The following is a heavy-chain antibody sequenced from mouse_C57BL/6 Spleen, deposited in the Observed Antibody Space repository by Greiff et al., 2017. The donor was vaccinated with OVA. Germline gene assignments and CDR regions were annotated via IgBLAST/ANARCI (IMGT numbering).Heavy chain of an antibody. J-gene: IGHJ4*01. CDR3: ARETMVTTKAMDY. Sequence: EVKLMESGGDLVKPGGSLKLSCAVSGFTFSSYGMSWVRQTPDKRLEWVASISSGGSYTYYPDSVKGRFTISRDNAKNTLYLQMSSLKSEDTAMYYGARETMVTTKAMDYWGQGTSVTVSS. D-gene: IGHD2-2*01. V-gene: IGHV5-6*01. CDR2: ISSGGSYT. CDR1: GFTFSSYG.